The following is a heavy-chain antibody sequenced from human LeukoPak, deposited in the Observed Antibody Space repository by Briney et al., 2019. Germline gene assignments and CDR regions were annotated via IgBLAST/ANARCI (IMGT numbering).Heavy chain of an antibody. CDR2: IYYSGST. CDR3: AAEITMIVVVTGYYFDY. J-gene: IGHJ4*02. Sequence: SETLSLTCTVSGGSISSSSYYWGWIRQPPGKGLEWIGSIYYSGSTYYNPSLKSRVTISVDTSKNQFSLKLTSVNAADTAVYYCAAEITMIVVVTGYYFDYWGQGTLVTVSS. D-gene: IGHD3-22*01. CDR1: GGSISSSSYY. V-gene: IGHV4-39*07.